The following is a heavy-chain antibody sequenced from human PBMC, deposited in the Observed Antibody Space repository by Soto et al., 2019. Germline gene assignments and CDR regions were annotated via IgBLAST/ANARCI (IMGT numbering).Heavy chain of an antibody. CDR2: ISGSGGST. CDR1: GFTFSSYA. J-gene: IGHJ4*02. V-gene: IGHV3-23*01. D-gene: IGHD4-17*01. Sequence: PGGSLRLSCAASGFTFSSYAMSWVRQAPGKGLEWVSAISGSGGSTYYADSVKGRFTISRDNSKNTLYLQMNSLRAEDTAVYYCAKTRAVDGDESSYYFDYWGQGTLVTVSS. CDR3: AKTRAVDGDESSYYFDY.